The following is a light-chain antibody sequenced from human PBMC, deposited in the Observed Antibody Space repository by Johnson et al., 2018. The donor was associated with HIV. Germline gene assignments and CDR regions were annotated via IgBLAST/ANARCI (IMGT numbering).Light chain of an antibody. CDR1: SSNIGNNY. CDR3: GTWDSSLSAYV. CDR2: DNN. Sequence: QAVLTQPLSVSAAPGQKVTISCSGSSSNIGNNYVSWYQQLPGTAPKLLIYDNNKRPSGIPDRFSGSKSGTSATLGITVLQTGDEADYYCGTWDSSLSAYVFGTGTKVTVL. J-gene: IGLJ1*01. V-gene: IGLV1-51*01.